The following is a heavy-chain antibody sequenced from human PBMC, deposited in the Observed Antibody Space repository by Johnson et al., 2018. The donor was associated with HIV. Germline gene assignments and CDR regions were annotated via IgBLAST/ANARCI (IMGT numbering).Heavy chain of an antibody. CDR3: ARVRWQIQSVDVFDI. D-gene: IGHD5-24*01. Sequence: VQLVESGGGLIQPGGSLRLSCAASGFTVSSNYMSWVRQAPGKGLEWVSVIYSGGSTYYADSVKGRFTISRDNSKNTLYLQMDSLRAEDTAFYYCARVRWQIQSVDVFDIWGQGTMVTVSS. CDR1: GFTVSSNY. J-gene: IGHJ3*02. V-gene: IGHV3-53*01. CDR2: IYSGGST.